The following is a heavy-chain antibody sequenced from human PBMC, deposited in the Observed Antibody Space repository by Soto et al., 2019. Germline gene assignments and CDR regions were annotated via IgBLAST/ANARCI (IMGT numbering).Heavy chain of an antibody. CDR2: FDPEDGET. CDR1: GYTLTELS. CDR3: ATRHYGSGENWLDP. V-gene: IGHV1-24*01. D-gene: IGHD3-10*01. J-gene: IGHJ5*02. Sequence: ASVKVSCKVSGYTLTELSMHWVRQAPGKGLEWMGGFDPEDGETIYAQKFQGRVTMTEDTSTDTAYMELSSLRSEDTAVYYCATRHYGSGENWLDPWGQGTLVTVYS.